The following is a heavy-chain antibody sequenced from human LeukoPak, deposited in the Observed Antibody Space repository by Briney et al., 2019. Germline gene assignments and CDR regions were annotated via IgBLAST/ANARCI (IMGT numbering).Heavy chain of an antibody. CDR3: ARDQDSSSWFYFDY. J-gene: IGHJ4*02. CDR1: GYTFTSYY. CDR2: INPNSGGT. V-gene: IGHV1-2*06. Sequence: ASVKVSCKASGYTFTSYYMHWVRQAPGQGLEWMGRINPNSGGTNYAQKFQGRVTMTRDTSISTAYMELSRLRSDDTAVYYCARDQDSSSWFYFDYWGQGTLVTVSS. D-gene: IGHD6-13*01.